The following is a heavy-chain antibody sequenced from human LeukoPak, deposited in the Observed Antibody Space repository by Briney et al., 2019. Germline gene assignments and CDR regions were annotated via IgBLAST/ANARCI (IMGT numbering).Heavy chain of an antibody. CDR3: AREPASTYYYDSMRNTY. CDR1: GGSISSSTDY. Sequence: PSETLSLTCTVSGGSISSSTDYWGWIRQPPGKGLEWIGTIYYSGSTYYNPSLKSRVTISVDTSKNQFSLKLSSVTAADTAVYYCAREPASTYYYDSMRNTYWGQGTLVTVSS. D-gene: IGHD3-22*01. CDR2: IYYSGST. J-gene: IGHJ4*02. V-gene: IGHV4-39*07.